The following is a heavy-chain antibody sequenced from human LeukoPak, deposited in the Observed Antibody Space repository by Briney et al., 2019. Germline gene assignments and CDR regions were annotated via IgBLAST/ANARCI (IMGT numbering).Heavy chain of an antibody. D-gene: IGHD2-8*02. CDR3: AKDLTGTDY. CDR1: GFTFSSYA. CDR2: ISGGGGST. J-gene: IGHJ4*02. V-gene: IGHV3-23*01. Sequence: GGSLRLSCVASGFTFSSYAMTWVRQAPGKGLEWVSAISGGGGSTYYADSVKGRFTISRDNSNSTLYLQMNSLRAEDTAVYYCAKDLTGTDYWGQGTLVTVSS.